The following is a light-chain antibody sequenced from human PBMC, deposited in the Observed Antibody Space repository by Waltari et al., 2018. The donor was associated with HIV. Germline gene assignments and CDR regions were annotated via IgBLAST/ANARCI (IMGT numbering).Light chain of an antibody. J-gene: IGLJ3*02. Sequence: QSALTQPASVSGSPGQSITISCTGTSSDVGTYNVVSWYQQHPGKAPKLMIYERSKRPSGVSNRFSGSKSGNTASLTISGLQAEDEADYYCCSYAGSSTLVFGGGTKLTVL. CDR1: SSDVGTYNV. CDR2: ERS. CDR3: CSYAGSSTLV. V-gene: IGLV2-23*01.